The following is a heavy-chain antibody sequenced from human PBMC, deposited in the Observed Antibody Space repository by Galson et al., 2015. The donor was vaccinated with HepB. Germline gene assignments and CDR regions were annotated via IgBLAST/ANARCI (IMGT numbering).Heavy chain of an antibody. CDR3: ARYVDSGSYWGYYFDH. J-gene: IGHJ4*02. Sequence: QSGAEVKKPGESLRISCKGSGYSFTSYWISWVRQMPGKGLEWMGRIDPSDSYTNYSPSFQGHVTISADESISTAYLQWSSLKASDTAMYYCARYVDSGSYWGYYFDHWGQGTLVTVSS. D-gene: IGHD1-26*01. CDR1: GYSFTSYW. CDR2: IDPSDSYT. V-gene: IGHV5-10-1*01.